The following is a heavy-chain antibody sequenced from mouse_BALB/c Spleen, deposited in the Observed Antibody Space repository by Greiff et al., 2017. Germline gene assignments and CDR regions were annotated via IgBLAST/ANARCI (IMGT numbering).Heavy chain of an antibody. J-gene: IGHJ2*01. CDR2: IDPSDSET. V-gene: IGHV1S127*01. CDR3: ARRGYGSSHDY. Sequence: QVQLQQSGPELVKPGASVKISCKASGYSFTSYWMHWVKQRPGQGLEWIGMIDPSDSETRLNQKFKDKATLTVDKSSSTAYMQLSSPTSEDSAVYYCARRGYGSSHDYWGQGTTLTVSS. D-gene: IGHD1-1*01. CDR1: GYSFTSYW.